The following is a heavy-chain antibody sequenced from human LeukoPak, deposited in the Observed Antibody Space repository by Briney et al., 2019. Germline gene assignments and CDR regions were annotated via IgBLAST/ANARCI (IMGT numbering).Heavy chain of an antibody. CDR1: EFNFDTHN. D-gene: IGHD4-11*01. CDR2: ISPSSRTM. Sequence: GGSLRLSCATSEFNFDTHNMSWVRQAPGKGLEWLSYISPSSRTMYYADSVKGRFTISRDNDKNSLYLQMNSLRAEDTAVYFCARTAYSNYDFDYWGQGILVIVSS. CDR3: ARTAYSNYDFDY. J-gene: IGHJ4*02. V-gene: IGHV3-48*01.